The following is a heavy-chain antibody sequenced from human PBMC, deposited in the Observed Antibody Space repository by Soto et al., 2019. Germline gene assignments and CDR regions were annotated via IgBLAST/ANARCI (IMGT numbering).Heavy chain of an antibody. D-gene: IGHD3-22*01. Sequence: QVQLQESGPGLVKPSETLSLTCTVSGGSVSSGSYYWSWIRQPPGKGLEWIGYIYYGGSTNYNPSLKSRVTISVDTSKNQFSLKLSSVTAADTAVYYCARDGDYYDSSGYSNDAFDIWGQGTMVTVSS. V-gene: IGHV4-61*01. CDR1: GGSVSSGSYY. J-gene: IGHJ3*02. CDR2: IYYGGST. CDR3: ARDGDYYDSSGYSNDAFDI.